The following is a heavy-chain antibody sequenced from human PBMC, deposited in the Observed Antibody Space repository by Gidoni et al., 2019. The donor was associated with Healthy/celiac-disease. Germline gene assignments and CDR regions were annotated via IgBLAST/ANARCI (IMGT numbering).Heavy chain of an antibody. CDR1: AAPFSSYS. Sequence: EVQLVVSRGGLVNSGGSLRFSGAASAAPFSSYSMNWVRQAPGKGLEWVSSISSSSSYIYYADSVKGRFTISRDNAKNSLYLQMNSLRAEDTAVYYCARDSYSFPIFQHWGQGTLVTVSS. CDR3: ARDSYSFPIFQH. V-gene: IGHV3-21*01. CDR2: ISSSSSYI. D-gene: IGHD6-13*01. J-gene: IGHJ1*01.